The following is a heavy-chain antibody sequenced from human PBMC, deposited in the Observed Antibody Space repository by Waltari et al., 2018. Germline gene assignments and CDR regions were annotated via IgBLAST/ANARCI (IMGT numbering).Heavy chain of an antibody. D-gene: IGHD3-22*01. V-gene: IGHV3-33*06. CDR2: IWYDGSNK. J-gene: IGHJ4*02. CDR1: GFTFSSYG. CDR3: AKEGHYYDSSGYYFPYYFDY. Sequence: QVQLVESGGGVVQPGRSLRLSCAASGFTFSSYGMHWVRQAPGKGLEWVAVIWYDGSNKYYADSVKGRFTISRDNSKNTLYLQMNSLRAEDTAVYYCAKEGHYYDSSGYYFPYYFDYWGQGTLVTVSS.